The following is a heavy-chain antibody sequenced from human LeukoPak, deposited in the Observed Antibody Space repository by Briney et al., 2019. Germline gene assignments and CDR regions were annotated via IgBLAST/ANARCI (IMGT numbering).Heavy chain of an antibody. Sequence: GGSLRLSCAASRFTFSSYGMHWVRQAPGKGLEWVAVISYDGSNKYYADSVKGRFTISRDNSKNTLYLQMNSLRTEDTAVYHCAKDRSGYGDAFDIWGQGTMVAVSS. J-gene: IGHJ3*02. CDR3: AKDRSGYGDAFDI. D-gene: IGHD5-12*01. V-gene: IGHV3-30*18. CDR1: RFTFSSYG. CDR2: ISYDGSNK.